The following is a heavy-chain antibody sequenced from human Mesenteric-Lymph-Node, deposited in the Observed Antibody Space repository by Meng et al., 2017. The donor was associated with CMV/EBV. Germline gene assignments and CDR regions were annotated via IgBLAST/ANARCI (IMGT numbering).Heavy chain of an antibody. CDR2: IKKKSDGGTA. CDR1: GLAFNDAW. V-gene: IGHV3-15*01. Sequence: GGSLRLSCAASGLAFNDAWMSWVRQPPGKGLEWVGLIKKKSDGGTAEYAAPVKGRFTISRDNSKNTLFLQMNSLRVEDTAVYYCARVAVRYSAFDSHFDYWGQGTLVTVSS. D-gene: IGHD5-12*01. J-gene: IGHJ4*02. CDR3: ARVAVRYSAFDSHFDY.